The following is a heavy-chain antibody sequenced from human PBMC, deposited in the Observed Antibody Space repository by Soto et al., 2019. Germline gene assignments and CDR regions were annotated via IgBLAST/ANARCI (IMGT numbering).Heavy chain of an antibody. Sequence: SETLFLTCTVSGGSISSYYWSWIRQPPGKGLEWIGYIYYSGSTNYNPSLKSRVAISVDTSKNQFSLKLSSVTAADTAVYYCARDMLSSGGWFDPWGQGTLVTVSS. V-gene: IGHV4-59*01. CDR2: IYYSGST. D-gene: IGHD3-16*01. J-gene: IGHJ5*02. CDR1: GGSISSYY. CDR3: ARDMLSSGGWFDP.